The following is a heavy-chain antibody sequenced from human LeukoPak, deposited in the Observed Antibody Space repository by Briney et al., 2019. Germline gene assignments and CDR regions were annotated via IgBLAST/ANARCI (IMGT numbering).Heavy chain of an antibody. Sequence: AGGSLRLSCAASRFPVRSNYMSWVRQAPGKGLEWVSYISSSGSTIYYADSVKGRFTISRDNAKNSLYLQMNSLRAEDTAVYYCAGGGYLGWGSGAFDIWDQGTMVTVSS. CDR3: AGGGYLGWGSGAFDI. CDR2: ISSSGSTI. D-gene: IGHD7-27*01. CDR1: RFPVRSNY. V-gene: IGHV3-48*03. J-gene: IGHJ3*02.